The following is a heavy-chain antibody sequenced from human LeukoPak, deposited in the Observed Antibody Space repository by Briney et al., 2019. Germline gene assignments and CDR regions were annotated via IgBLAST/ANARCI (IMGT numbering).Heavy chain of an antibody. J-gene: IGHJ6*03. Sequence: SETLSLTCAVYGGSFSGYYWSWIRQPPGKGLEWIGEINHSGSTNYNPSLKSRVTISVDTSKNQFSLKLSSVTAADTAVYYCARGIGGATTIYYYDYYYMDVWGKGTTVTVSS. CDR2: INHSGST. V-gene: IGHV4-34*01. D-gene: IGHD1-26*01. CDR3: ARGIGGATTIYYYDYYYMDV. CDR1: GGSFSGYY.